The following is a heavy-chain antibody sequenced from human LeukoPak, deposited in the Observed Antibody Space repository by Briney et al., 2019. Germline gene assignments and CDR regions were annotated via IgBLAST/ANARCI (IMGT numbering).Heavy chain of an antibody. CDR1: GFTFSNFW. CDR3: ASGISGWPLLKYYFDY. J-gene: IGHJ4*02. V-gene: IGHV3-7*01. D-gene: IGHD6-19*01. CDR2: IKQDEIEK. Sequence: QPGGSLRLSCTAPGFTFSNFWMGWVRQAPWKGLEWVANIKQDEIEKFYLGSVKGRFTISRDNAKNSLYLQMNSLRAEDTAVYYCASGISGWPLLKYYFDYWGQGTLVTVSS.